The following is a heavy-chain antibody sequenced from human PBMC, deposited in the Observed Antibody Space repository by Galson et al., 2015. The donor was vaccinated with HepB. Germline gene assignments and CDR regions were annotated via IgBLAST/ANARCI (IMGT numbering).Heavy chain of an antibody. D-gene: IGHD1-26*01. V-gene: IGHV3-13*01. J-gene: IGHJ3*01. CDR1: GFTFSHFV. CDR2: IGPADDT. Sequence: SLRLSCAASGFTFSHFVVHWVRQRTGKGLEWVSGIGPADDTYYSVSVKGRFTVSRDNAQNSVFLQMDSLRAGDTAIYYCARGSGTYYKYPFDFWGQGTRVTVSS. CDR3: ARGSGTYYKYPFDF.